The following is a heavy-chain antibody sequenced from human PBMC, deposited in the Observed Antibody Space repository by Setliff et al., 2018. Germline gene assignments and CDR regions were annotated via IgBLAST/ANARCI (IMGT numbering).Heavy chain of an antibody. CDR3: ARSDHLVVDGFDV. J-gene: IGHJ3*01. Sequence: ASVKVSCKASGYTFTSYGISWVRQAPGQGLEWMGWISAYNGNTNYAQKLQGRVTMTTDTSTSTAYMELSSLRSEDTAVYYCARSDHLVVDGFDVWGQGTMVTVSS. V-gene: IGHV1-18*01. CDR2: ISAYNGNT. CDR1: GYTFTSYG. D-gene: IGHD3-16*01.